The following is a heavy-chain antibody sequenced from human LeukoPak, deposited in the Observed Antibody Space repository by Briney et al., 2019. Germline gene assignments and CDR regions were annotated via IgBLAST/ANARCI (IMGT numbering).Heavy chain of an antibody. CDR1: GYTFTTYG. V-gene: IGHV1-18*01. J-gene: IGHJ4*02. CDR3: ARESEYSRSVVMEY. D-gene: IGHD6-6*01. Sequence: ASVKVSCKASGYTFTTYGISWVRPAPGQGLEWMGWISAYNGNTNYAQKVQGRVTMTRDTSTSTAYMELRSLTSDDTAVYYCARESEYSRSVVMEYWGQGTLVTVSS. CDR2: ISAYNGNT.